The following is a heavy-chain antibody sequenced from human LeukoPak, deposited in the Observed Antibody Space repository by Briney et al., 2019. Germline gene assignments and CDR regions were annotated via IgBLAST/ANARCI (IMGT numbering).Heavy chain of an antibody. J-gene: IGHJ4*02. V-gene: IGHV3-21*01. Sequence: GGSLRLSCAASGFTFSSYSMNWVRQAPGKGLEWVSSISSSSSYIYYADSLKGRFTISRDNAKNSLYLQMNGLRAEDTAVYYCAKSNSFDYWGQGTLVTVSS. CDR1: GFTFSSYS. CDR2: ISSSSSYI. CDR3: AKSNSFDY.